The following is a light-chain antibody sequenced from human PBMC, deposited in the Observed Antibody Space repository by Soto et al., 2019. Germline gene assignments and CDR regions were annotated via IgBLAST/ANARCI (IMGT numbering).Light chain of an antibody. V-gene: IGKV1-5*03. Sequence: DIQMTQSPSTLSASVGDRVTITCRASQNINTWLAWYQQKPGKAPYLLIYKASNLQSGVPSRFSGSASGTEFTLTISSLQPDDIATYYCQQYETYPLTYGGGTKVDI. J-gene: IGKJ4*02. CDR3: QQYETYPLT. CDR2: KAS. CDR1: QNINTW.